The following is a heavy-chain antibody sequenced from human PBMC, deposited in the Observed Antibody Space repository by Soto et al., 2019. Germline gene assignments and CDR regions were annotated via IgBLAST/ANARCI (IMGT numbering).Heavy chain of an antibody. J-gene: IGHJ5*02. CDR1: GGSISSYY. D-gene: IGHD4-17*01. V-gene: IGHV4-59*01. CDR3: ARGREVTTLNWFAP. CDR2: IYYSGST. Sequence: QVQLQESGPGLVKPSETLSLTCTVSGGSISSYYWSWIRQPPGKGLEWIGYIYYSGSTNYNPSLNLRVTISVDTSKNQFSLKLSYVTAADTAVYYCARGREVTTLNWFAPCGQGTLVTVSS.